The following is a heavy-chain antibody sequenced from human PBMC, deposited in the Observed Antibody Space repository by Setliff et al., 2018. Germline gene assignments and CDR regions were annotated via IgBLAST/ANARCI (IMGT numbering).Heavy chain of an antibody. V-gene: IGHV4-39*01. D-gene: IGHD3-10*01. CDR2: LYYSGST. CDR1: GGFINNGDYN. Sequence: PSETLSLTCTVSGGFINNGDYNWGWVRQPPGEGLECVGSLYYSGSTYYNPSLKSRVTMSVDTSRNQFSLHLISVTAADTAVYYCARHVGTRSRGYNYYYYFMDVWGKGTTVTVS. CDR3: ARHVGTRSRGYNYYYYFMDV. J-gene: IGHJ6*03.